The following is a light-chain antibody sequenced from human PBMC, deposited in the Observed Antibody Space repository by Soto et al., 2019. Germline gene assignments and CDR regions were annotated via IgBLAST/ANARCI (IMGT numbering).Light chain of an antibody. CDR3: QQRHMWPIT. J-gene: IGKJ5*01. V-gene: IGKV3-11*01. CDR1: QSFRGL. Sequence: VLTQSPVTLSLSPGERATLSCRASQSFRGLLAWYQQKPGQAPRLLIYDAYNRATGIPRRFSGSGSGTDFTLTISSLEPEDSAVYYCQQRHMWPITFGQGTRLEIK. CDR2: DAY.